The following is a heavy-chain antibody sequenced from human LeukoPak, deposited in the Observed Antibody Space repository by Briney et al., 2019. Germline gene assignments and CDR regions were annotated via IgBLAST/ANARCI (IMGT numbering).Heavy chain of an antibody. CDR2: ISYDGSNK. Sequence: QPGRSLRLSCAASGFTFSAYGIHWVRQAPGKGLEWVADISYDGSNKYYADSVKGRFTISRDNSKSTLYLQMTSLRAEDTAVYYCSKSYHYDSSGYLGYFDYCGRGTLVTVSS. D-gene: IGHD3-22*01. V-gene: IGHV3-30*18. CDR1: GFTFSAYG. J-gene: IGHJ4*02. CDR3: SKSYHYDSSGYLGYFDY.